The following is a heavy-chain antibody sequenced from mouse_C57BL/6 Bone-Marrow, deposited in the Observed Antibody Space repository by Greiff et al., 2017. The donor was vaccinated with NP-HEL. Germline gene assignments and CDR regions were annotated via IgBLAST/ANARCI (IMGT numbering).Heavy chain of an antibody. CDR2: IYPGDGDT. J-gene: IGHJ4*01. D-gene: IGHD2-5*01. V-gene: IGHV1-82*01. Sequence: VQLQQSGPELVKPGASVKISCKASGYAFSSSWMNWVKQRPGKGLEWIGRIYPGDGDTNYNGTFKGKATLTADKSSSTAYMQLSSLTSEDSAVYFCARSYYSNYATFYYAMDYWGQGTSVTVSS. CDR1: GYAFSSSW. CDR3: ARSYYSNYATFYYAMDY.